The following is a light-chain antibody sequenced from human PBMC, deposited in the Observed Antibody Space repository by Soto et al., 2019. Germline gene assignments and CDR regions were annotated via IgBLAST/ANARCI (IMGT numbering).Light chain of an antibody. CDR3: HQRSNGSYLT. CDR2: DAS. Sequence: IVLTHSPGTLSLSPGERATXSCRASQSVSSGKLAWYQQKPGQAPRLLIYDASNRAYGDPARFRGSGSGTNFTLTIASREPDDFAGYYFHQRSNGSYLTLGRGTKVDI. J-gene: IGKJ4*01. CDR1: QSVSSGK. V-gene: IGKV3D-20*02.